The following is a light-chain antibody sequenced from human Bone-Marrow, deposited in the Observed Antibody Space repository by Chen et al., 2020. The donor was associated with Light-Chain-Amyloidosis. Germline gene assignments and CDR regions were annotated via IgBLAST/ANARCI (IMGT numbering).Light chain of an antibody. J-gene: IGLJ3*02. CDR3: QVWDRSSDRPV. CDR1: NIGSTS. Sequence: SSVLTPPSAVSAAPGQTATLAWGGNNIGSTSLHRYQQTPGQAPLLVVYDDSARPSGIPERLSASNSGNTATLTISSVEAGDEADYYCQVWDRSSDRPVFGGGTKLTVL. CDR2: DDS. V-gene: IGLV3-21*02.